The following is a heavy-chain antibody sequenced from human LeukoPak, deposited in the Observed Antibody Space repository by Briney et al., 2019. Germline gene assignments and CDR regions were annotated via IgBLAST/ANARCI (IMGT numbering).Heavy chain of an antibody. CDR1: GGSISSGDYC. J-gene: IGHJ3*02. CDR3: ARVAHAFDI. Sequence: SETLSLTCTVSGGSISSGDYCWTWIRQPPGKGLEWIGYIYYSGSTYYTPSLKSRVTISVDTSKNQFSLKLSSVTAADTAVYYCARVAHAFDIWGQGTMVTVSS. V-gene: IGHV4-30-4*01. CDR2: IYYSGST.